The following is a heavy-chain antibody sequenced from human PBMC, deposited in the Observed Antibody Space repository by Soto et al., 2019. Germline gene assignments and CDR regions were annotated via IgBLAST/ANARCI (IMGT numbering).Heavy chain of an antibody. V-gene: IGHV1-46*03. J-gene: IGHJ1*01. CDR2: INPSGGST. Sequence: ASVKVSCKASGYTFTSYYMHWVRQAPGQGLEWMGIINPSGGSTSYAQKFQGRVTMTRDTSTSTVYMELSSLRSEDTAVYYCGRDMRAGAGLEYSQHGGQGTLATVSS. CDR1: GYTFTSYY. D-gene: IGHD6-19*01. CDR3: GRDMRAGAGLEYSQH.